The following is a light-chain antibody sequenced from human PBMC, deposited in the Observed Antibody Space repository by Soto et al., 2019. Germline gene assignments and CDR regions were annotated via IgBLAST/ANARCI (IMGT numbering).Light chain of an antibody. Sequence: QSVLIQPASVSGSPGQSITISCTGTSTDVGGYDYVSWYQQHPGKVPKLLIYEVTHRPSGVSSRFTGSKSGNTASLTISGLQAEDEADYYCQSYTGTSARIFGGGTKVTVL. CDR1: STDVGGYDY. V-gene: IGLV2-14*01. J-gene: IGLJ2*01. CDR3: QSYTGTSARI. CDR2: EVT.